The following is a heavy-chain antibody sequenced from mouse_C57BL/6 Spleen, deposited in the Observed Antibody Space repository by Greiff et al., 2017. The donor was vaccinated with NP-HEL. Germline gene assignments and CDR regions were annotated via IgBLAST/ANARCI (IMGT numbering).Heavy chain of an antibody. Sequence: DVMLVESGGGLVKPGGSLKLSCAASGFTFSSYAMSWVRQTPEKRLEWVATISDGGSYTYYPDNVKGRFTISRDNAKNNLYLQMSHLKSEDTAMYYCARGLTGTMDYWGQGTSVTVSS. D-gene: IGHD4-1*01. CDR1: GFTFSSYA. CDR3: ARGLTGTMDY. V-gene: IGHV5-4*03. J-gene: IGHJ4*01. CDR2: ISDGGSYT.